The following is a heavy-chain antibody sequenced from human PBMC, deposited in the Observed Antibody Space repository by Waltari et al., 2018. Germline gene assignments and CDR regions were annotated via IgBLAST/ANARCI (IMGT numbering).Heavy chain of an antibody. CDR3: ARRTQLAARPYYFDY. CDR2: INHSGST. Sequence: QVQLQQWGAGLLKPSETLSLTCAGYGGSLSGYYWSWIRQPPGKGLEWIGEINHSGSTNYNPSLKSRVTISEDTSKNQFSLDLISVTAADTAVYYCARRTQLAARPYYFDYWGQGSLVTVSS. J-gene: IGHJ4*02. CDR1: GGSLSGYY. D-gene: IGHD6-6*01. V-gene: IGHV4-34*01.